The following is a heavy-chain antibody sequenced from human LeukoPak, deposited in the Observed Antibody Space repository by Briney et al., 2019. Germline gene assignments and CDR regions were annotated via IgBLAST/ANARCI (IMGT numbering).Heavy chain of an antibody. D-gene: IGHD6-19*01. J-gene: IGHJ4*02. CDR1: GFTVSSNY. CDR2: IYSGSST. Sequence: GGSLRLSCAASGFTVSSNYMSWVRQAPGKGLEWLAVIYSGSSTYYADSVKGRFTISRDNSKNTLYLQMNSLRAEDTAVYYCARDRSSGWYVYDYWGQGTLVTVSS. V-gene: IGHV3-53*01. CDR3: ARDRSSGWYVYDY.